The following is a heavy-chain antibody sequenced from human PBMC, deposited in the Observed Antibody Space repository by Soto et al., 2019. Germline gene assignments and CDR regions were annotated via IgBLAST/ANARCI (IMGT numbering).Heavy chain of an antibody. J-gene: IGHJ5*02. CDR2: ISYDGSNK. D-gene: IGHD2-15*01. Sequence: QVQLVESGGGVVQPGRSLRLSCAASGFTFSSYARHWVRQAPGKGLEWVAVISYDGSNKYYADSVKGRFTISRDNSKNTLYLQMNSLRAEDTAVYYCARDGYCSGGSCRNWFDPWGQGTLVTVSS. CDR3: ARDGYCSGGSCRNWFDP. CDR1: GFTFSSYA. V-gene: IGHV3-30-3*01.